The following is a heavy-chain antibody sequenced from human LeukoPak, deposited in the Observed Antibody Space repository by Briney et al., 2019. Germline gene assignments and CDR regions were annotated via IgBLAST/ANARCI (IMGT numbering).Heavy chain of an antibody. J-gene: IGHJ4*02. CDR2: ISYDGSNK. Sequence: GGSLRLSCAASGFTFSSYAMHWVRQAPGKGLEWVAVISYDGSNKYYADSVKGRFTISRDNSKNTLYLQMNSLRAEDTAVYYCAREAAGSSWYYFDYWGQGTLVTVSS. V-gene: IGHV3-30-3*01. CDR3: AREAAGSSWYYFDY. D-gene: IGHD6-13*01. CDR1: GFTFSSYA.